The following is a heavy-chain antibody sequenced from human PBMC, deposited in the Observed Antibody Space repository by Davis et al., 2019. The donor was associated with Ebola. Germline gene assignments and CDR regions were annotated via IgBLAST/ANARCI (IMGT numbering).Heavy chain of an antibody. CDR3: ARGRFTEGGMDV. V-gene: IGHV3-13*01. CDR1: GLTFNDND. Sequence: PGGSLRLSCAASGLTFNDNDMHWVRQAPGRALEWVSALGTAGDTYYAGSVKGRFIISRENAENSSYLQMHSLKAGDTAVYYCARGRFTEGGMDVWGQGTTVTVSS. CDR2: LGTAGDT. J-gene: IGHJ6*02.